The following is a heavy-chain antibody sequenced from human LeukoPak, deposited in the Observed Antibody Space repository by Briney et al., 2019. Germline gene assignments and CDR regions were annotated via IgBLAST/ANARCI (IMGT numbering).Heavy chain of an antibody. CDR2: IYYSGST. D-gene: IGHD4-23*01. CDR3: ARGGAPPGGNSEAYFDYWGQGTLGIPGGNSEAYFDY. Sequence: KPSETLSLTCTVSGGSISSSSYYWGWIRQPPGKGLEWIGSIYYSGSTYYNPSLKSRVTISVDTSKNQFSLKLSPVTAADTAVYYCARGGAPPGGNSEAYFDYWGQGTLGIPGGNSEAYFDYWGQGTLVTVSS. V-gene: IGHV4-39*07. CDR1: GGSISSSSYY. J-gene: IGHJ4*02.